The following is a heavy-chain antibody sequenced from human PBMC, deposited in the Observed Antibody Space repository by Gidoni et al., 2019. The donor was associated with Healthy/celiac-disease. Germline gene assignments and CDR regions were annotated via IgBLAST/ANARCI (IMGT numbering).Heavy chain of an antibody. CDR2: SRGKAYGGTT. J-gene: IGHJ4*02. CDR3: IRRRWLQSDFDY. V-gene: IGHV3-49*05. D-gene: IGHD5-12*01. Sequence: EVQLVESGGGLVKPGRSLRLHCTASGFTCGDYAMSWFRKAPGKVLGWVGFSRGKAYGGTTEYAASGKGRCTISRDDSKSIAYLQMNGLKTEDTAVYYCIRRRWLQSDFDYWGQGTLVTVSS. CDR1: GFTCGDYA.